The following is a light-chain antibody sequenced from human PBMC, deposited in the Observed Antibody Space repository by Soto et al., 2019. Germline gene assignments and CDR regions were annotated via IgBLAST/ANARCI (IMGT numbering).Light chain of an antibody. Sequence: LTQSPATLSLYKRERATLSCRASQSVSSYLAWYQQKPGQAPRLLIYDASNRATGIPARFSGSGSGTDFTLTISCLEPEDFAGYYCELRSNWPTFCQGTILDIK. V-gene: IGKV3-11*01. CDR3: ELRSNWPT. J-gene: IGKJ1*01. CDR2: DAS. CDR1: QSVSSY.